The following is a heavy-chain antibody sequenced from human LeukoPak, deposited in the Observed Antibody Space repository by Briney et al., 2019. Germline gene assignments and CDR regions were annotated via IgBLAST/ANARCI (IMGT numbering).Heavy chain of an antibody. Sequence: SETLSFTCTVSGGSISSSSYYWSWIRQPPGKGLEWIGYIYYSGSTNYNPSLKSRVTISVDTSKNQFSLKLSSVTAADTAVYYCARGKRHHSEYFQHWGQGTLVTVSS. CDR2: IYYSGST. CDR3: ARGKRHHSEYFQH. J-gene: IGHJ1*01. V-gene: IGHV4-61*01. D-gene: IGHD6-25*01. CDR1: GGSISSSSYY.